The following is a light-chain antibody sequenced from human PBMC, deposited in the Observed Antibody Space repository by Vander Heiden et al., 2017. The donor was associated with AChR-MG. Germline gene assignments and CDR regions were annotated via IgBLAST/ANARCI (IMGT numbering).Light chain of an antibody. CDR2: GAS. V-gene: IGKV3-15*01. CDR3: QQYNSWPL. Sequence: EIVMTQSPAILSVSPGERATLSCRASQSVSSSVAWYQQKPGQAPRLIIFGASTRAIGIPARFIGSGSGTEFTLTISSLQSEDFAVYFCQQYNSWPLFGGGTKVEIK. CDR1: QSVSSS. J-gene: IGKJ4*01.